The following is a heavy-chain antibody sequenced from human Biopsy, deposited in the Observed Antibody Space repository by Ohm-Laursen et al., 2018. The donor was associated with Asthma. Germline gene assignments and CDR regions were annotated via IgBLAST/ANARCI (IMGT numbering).Heavy chain of an antibody. V-gene: IGHV3-53*01. CDR1: GFAVRRDH. D-gene: IGHD3-22*01. CDR2: IYSGGTS. J-gene: IGHJ4*02. CDR3: ARGDSSNWSHYYFDY. Sequence: GSLRLSCAASGFAVRRDHMFWVRQAPGKGLEWVSVIYSGGTSHTADSVRGRFTISRDYSKNTLYLQMHSLRAEDTAVYYCARGDSSNWSHYYFDYWGQGTLVTVSS.